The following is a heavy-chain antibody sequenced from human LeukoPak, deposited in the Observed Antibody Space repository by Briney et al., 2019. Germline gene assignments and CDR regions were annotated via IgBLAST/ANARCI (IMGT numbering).Heavy chain of an antibody. CDR2: IYPGDSDT. CDR1: GYSFTSYW. J-gene: IGHJ3*02. D-gene: IGHD6-19*01. Sequence: GESLKISCKGSGYSFTSYWIGWVRQMPGKGLEWMGIIYPGDSDTRYSPSFQGQVTISADESISTAYLQWSSLKASDTAMYYCARPRAVAGWGAFDIWAKGQWSPSLQ. CDR3: ARPRAVAGWGAFDI. V-gene: IGHV5-51*01.